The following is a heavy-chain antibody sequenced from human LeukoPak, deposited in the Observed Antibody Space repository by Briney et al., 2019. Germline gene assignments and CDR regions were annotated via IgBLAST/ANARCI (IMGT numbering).Heavy chain of an antibody. Sequence: ATVKVSCKASGGTFSSYAISWVRQAPGQGLEWMGGIIPIFGTANYAQKFQGRVTITADKSTSTAYMELSSLRSEDTAVYYCASMRYSSVFYYYYYYMDVWGKGTTVTVSS. J-gene: IGHJ6*03. CDR2: IIPIFGTA. CDR1: GGTFSSYA. D-gene: IGHD6-25*01. CDR3: ASMRYSSVFYYYYYYMDV. V-gene: IGHV1-69*06.